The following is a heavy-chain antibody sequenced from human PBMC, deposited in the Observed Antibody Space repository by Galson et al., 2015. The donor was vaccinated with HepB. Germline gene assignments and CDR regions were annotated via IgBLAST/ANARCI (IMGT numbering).Heavy chain of an antibody. V-gene: IGHV5-10-1*01. D-gene: IGHD1-26*01. Sequence: QSGAEVKKPGESLRISCKGSGYSFTDYWISWVRQMPGKGLEWMGRIDPSDSYTKYSPSFQGHVTISPDKSISTAYLQWSSLKASDTAMYYCARHLRSGSYYSTFDIWGQGTMVTVSS. CDR1: GYSFTDYW. J-gene: IGHJ3*02. CDR2: IDPSDSYT. CDR3: ARHLRSGSYYSTFDI.